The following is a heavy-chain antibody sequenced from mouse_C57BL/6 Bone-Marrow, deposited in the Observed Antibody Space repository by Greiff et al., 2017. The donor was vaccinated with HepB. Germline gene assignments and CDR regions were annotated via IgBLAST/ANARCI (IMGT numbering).Heavy chain of an antibody. Sequence: EVKLMESGGDLVQPGGSLKLSCAASGFTFSSYGMSWVRQTPDKRLEWVATISSGGSYTYYPDNVKGRFTISRDNAKNNLYLQMSHLKSEDTAMYYCAREVIYDVYLYLYFDVWGTGTTVTVSS. CDR2: ISSGGSYT. CDR3: AREVIYDVYLYLYFDV. CDR1: GFTFSSYG. D-gene: IGHD2-2*01. J-gene: IGHJ1*03. V-gene: IGHV5-4*01.